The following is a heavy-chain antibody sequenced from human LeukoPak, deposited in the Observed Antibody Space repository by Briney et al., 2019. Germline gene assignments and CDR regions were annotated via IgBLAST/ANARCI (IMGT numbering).Heavy chain of an antibody. V-gene: IGHV1-8*01. J-gene: IGHJ5*02. D-gene: IGHD3-10*01. CDR1: GFTFTSYD. CDR3: VRDGEGVAISVNYWFDP. CDR2: MNPNNGNT. Sequence: ASVKDSCKASGFTFTSYDINWLRQAGGRGLEWMGWMNPNNGNTGYAQKFQGRVTMTRDTSISTAYMELRGLRSEDTAVYYCVRDGEGVAISVNYWFDPWGQGTLVTVTS.